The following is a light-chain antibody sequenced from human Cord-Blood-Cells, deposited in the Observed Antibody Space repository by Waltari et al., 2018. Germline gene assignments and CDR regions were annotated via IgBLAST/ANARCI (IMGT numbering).Light chain of an antibody. J-gene: IGLJ1*01. V-gene: IGLV2-14*01. Sequence: QSALTQPASVSGSPGQSITISCTGTSSDVGGYNHVPWYQQHPGKAPKLMIYEVSNRPSGVSNRFSGSKSGNTASLTFSGLQAEDEADYYCSSYTSSSTYVFGTGTKVTVL. CDR3: SSYTSSSTYV. CDR2: EVS. CDR1: SSDVGGYNH.